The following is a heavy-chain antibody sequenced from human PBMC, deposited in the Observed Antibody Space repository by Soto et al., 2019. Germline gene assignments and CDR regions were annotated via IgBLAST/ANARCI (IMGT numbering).Heavy chain of an antibody. CDR3: ATNPRGVDTAVVTDY. D-gene: IGHD5-18*01. CDR1: GFTFSSYG. V-gene: IGHV3-30*03. CDR2: ISYDGSNK. J-gene: IGHJ4*02. Sequence: ESGGGVVQPGRSLRLSCAASGFTFSSYGMHWVRQAPGKGLEWVAVISYDGSNKYYADSVKGRFTISRDNSKNTLYLQMNSLRAEDTAVYYCATNPRGVDTAVVTDYWGQGTLVTVSS.